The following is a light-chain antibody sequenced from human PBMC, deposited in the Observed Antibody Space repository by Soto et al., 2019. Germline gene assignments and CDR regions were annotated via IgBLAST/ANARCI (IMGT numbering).Light chain of an antibody. V-gene: IGKV4-1*01. J-gene: IGKJ3*01. CDR2: WAS. CDR1: QSVLYSSNNKNY. Sequence: IVMTQSPDSLAVSLGERATINCNSSQSVLYSSNNKNYLAWYQQKPGQPPKLIIYWASTRESGVPDRVSGSGSGTDFTLAISSLQAEDVAVYYCQQYYSTTLTFGPGTKVDIK. CDR3: QQYYSTTLT.